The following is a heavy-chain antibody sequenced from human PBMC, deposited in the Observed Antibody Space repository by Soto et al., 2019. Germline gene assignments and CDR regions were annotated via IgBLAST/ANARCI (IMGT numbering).Heavy chain of an antibody. V-gene: IGHV3-23*01. D-gene: IGHD2-2*02. CDR2: ISGSGGST. J-gene: IGHJ4*02. CDR3: AKGGDSCSSTRCYRDY. CDR1: GFTFSSYA. Sequence: PGGSLRLSCAASGFTFSSYAMSWVRQAPGKGLEWVSAISGSGGSTYYADSVKGRFTISRDNSKNTLYLQMNSLRAEDTAVYYCAKGGDSCSSTRCYRDYWGQGTLVTVSS.